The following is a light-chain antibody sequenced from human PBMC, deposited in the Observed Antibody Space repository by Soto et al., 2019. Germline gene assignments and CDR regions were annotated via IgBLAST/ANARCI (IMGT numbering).Light chain of an antibody. J-gene: IGLJ1*01. V-gene: IGLV3-25*03. Sequence: SYELTQPPSVSVSPGQTARITCSGDALPREFAYWYQQKPGQAPFMVIYKDNKRPSGIPERFSGYSSGTTVTLTISGVQAEDDADYYCQSADSSGCYAFGTVTKLTVL. CDR1: ALPREF. CDR3: QSADSSGCYA. CDR2: KDN.